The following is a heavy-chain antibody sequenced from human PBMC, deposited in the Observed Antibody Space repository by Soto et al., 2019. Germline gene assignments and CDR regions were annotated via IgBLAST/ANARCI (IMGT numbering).Heavy chain of an antibody. CDR3: AKSHTTSGWYVTTDY. V-gene: IGHV3-9*01. D-gene: IGHD6-19*01. J-gene: IGHJ4*02. Sequence: LRLSCAASGFTFGDYAMQWVRQAPGKGLEWVSAISWNSGSIDYADSVKGRFTISRDNAKNSLYLQMNSLRAEDTALYYCAKSHTTSGWYVTTDYWGQGTRVTVSS. CDR1: GFTFGDYA. CDR2: ISWNSGSI.